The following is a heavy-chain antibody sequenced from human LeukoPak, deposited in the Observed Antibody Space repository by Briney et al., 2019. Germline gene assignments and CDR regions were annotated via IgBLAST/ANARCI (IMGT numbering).Heavy chain of an antibody. CDR3: ARGGSGNLPYYFDH. J-gene: IGHJ4*02. V-gene: IGHV1-3*01. D-gene: IGHD1-1*01. CDR2: INAGNGNT. CDR1: GYTFTSYA. Sequence: GASVNASCKASGYTFTSYAIHWVRQAPGQRLEWMGWINAGNGNTKYSQKLQGRVTITRDTSASTAYMELSSLRSEDTAVFYCARGGSGNLPYYFDHWGQGTLVTVSS.